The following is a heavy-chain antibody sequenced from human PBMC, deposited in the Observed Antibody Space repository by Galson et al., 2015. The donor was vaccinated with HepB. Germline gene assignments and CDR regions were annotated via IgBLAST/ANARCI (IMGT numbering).Heavy chain of an antibody. D-gene: IGHD7-27*01. V-gene: IGHV3-48*02. Sequence: SLRLSCAASGFTFSSYSMNWVRQAPGKGLEWVSYISGGGTTMYYADPVKGRFTISRDSAKNSLYLHMDSLRDEDTAVYYCARDRLGYYGMDVWGQGTTVTVSS. CDR3: ARDRLGYYGMDV. CDR1: GFTFSSYS. J-gene: IGHJ6*02. CDR2: ISGGGTTM.